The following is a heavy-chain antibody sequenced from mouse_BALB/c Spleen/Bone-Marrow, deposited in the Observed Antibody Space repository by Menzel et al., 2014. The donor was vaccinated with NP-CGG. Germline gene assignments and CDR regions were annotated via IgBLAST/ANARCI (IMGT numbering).Heavy chain of an antibody. J-gene: IGHJ1*01. CDR3: TRDHYYYGSSYWYFDV. V-gene: IGHV1-53*01. CDR1: GYTFTSYY. D-gene: IGHD1-1*01. CDR2: INPSNGGT. Sequence: QVQLQQSGAELVKPGASVKLSCKASGYTFTSYYMCWVKQRPGQGLEWIGGINPSNGGTNFNEKFKSKATLTVDKSSSTAYMQLSSLTSEDSAVYHCTRDHYYYGSSYWYFDVWGAGTTVTVSS.